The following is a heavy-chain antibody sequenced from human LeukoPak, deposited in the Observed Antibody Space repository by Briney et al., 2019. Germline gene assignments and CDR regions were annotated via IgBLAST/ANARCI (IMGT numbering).Heavy chain of an antibody. Sequence: GASVKVSCKASGGTFSSYAISWVRQAPGQGLEWMGGIIPIFGTANYAQKFQGRVTITADESTSTVYMELSSLRSEDTAVYYCASSLYDIVVVVAANNWFDPWGQGTLVTVSS. J-gene: IGHJ5*02. CDR3: ASSLYDIVVVVAANNWFDP. D-gene: IGHD2-15*01. CDR1: GGTFSSYA. V-gene: IGHV1-69*13. CDR2: IIPIFGTA.